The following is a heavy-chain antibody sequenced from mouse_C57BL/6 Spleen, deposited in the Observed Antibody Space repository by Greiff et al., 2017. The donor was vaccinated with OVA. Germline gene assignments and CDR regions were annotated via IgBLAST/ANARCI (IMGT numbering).Heavy chain of an antibody. Sequence: EVQVVESEGGLVQPGSSMKLSCTASGFTFSDYYMAWVRQVPEKGLEWVANINSDGSSTYYLDSLKSRFIISRDNAKNILYLQMSSLKSEDTATYYCARDSPYYYAMDYWGQGTSVTVSS. CDR3: ARDSPYYYAMDY. CDR1: GFTFSDYY. D-gene: IGHD6-2*01. V-gene: IGHV5-16*01. J-gene: IGHJ4*01. CDR2: INSDGSST.